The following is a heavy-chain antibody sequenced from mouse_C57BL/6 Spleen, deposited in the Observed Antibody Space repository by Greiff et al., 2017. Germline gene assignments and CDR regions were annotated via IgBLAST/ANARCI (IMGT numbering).Heavy chain of an antibody. CDR3: ARYSYYYGSRVFDY. CDR1: GYSITSDY. V-gene: IGHV3-8*01. D-gene: IGHD1-1*01. Sequence: VQLQQSGPGLAKPSQTLSFTCSVTGYSITSDYWNWIRKFPGNKLEYMGYISYSGSTYYNPSLKSRISITRDTSKNQYYLQLNSVTTEDTATCYCARYSYYYGSRVFDYWGQGTTLTVSS. J-gene: IGHJ2*01. CDR2: ISYSGST.